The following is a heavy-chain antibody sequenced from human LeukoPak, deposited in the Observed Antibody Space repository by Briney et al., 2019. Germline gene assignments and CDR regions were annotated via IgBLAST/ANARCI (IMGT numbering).Heavy chain of an antibody. J-gene: IGHJ3*02. Sequence: GGSLRLSCAASGFTFSSYSMNWVRQAPGKGLEWVSSISSSSSYIYYADSVKGRLTISRDNAKNSLYLQMNSLRAEDTAVYYCARVSNYDFWSGYYRAYAFDIWGQGTMVTVSS. CDR3: ARVSNYDFWSGYYRAYAFDI. CDR2: ISSSSSYI. V-gene: IGHV3-21*01. CDR1: GFTFSSYS. D-gene: IGHD3-3*01.